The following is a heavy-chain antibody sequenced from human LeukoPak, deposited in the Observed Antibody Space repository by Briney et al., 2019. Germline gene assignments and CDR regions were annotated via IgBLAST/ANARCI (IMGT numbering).Heavy chain of an antibody. CDR3: AKADCSASSCQTQDY. CDR2: ISGNGGST. CDR1: RFTFNNYA. Sequence: PGGSLRLSCAASRFTFNNYAMSWVRQAPGKGLEWVSTISGNGGSTYYSDSVKGRFTISRDNPKNTLFLQMNSLRAEDTAVYYCAKADCSASSCQTQDYWGQGTLVTVSS. V-gene: IGHV3-23*01. J-gene: IGHJ4*02. D-gene: IGHD2-2*01.